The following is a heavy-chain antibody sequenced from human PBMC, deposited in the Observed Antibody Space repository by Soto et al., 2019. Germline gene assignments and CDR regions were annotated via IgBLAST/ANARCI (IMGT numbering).Heavy chain of an antibody. CDR2: IYGDGSNT. CDR1: GFTFSSYG. V-gene: IGHV3-33*01. CDR3: ARGIRNYYGVDV. Sequence: GGSLRLSCAVSGFTFSSYGMNWVRQAPGKGLEWVAAIYGDGSNTSYADSVKGRFTISRDNVKNTLYLHMNSLGAEDTAVYWCARGIRNYYGVDVWGQGTTVTVSS. J-gene: IGHJ6*02.